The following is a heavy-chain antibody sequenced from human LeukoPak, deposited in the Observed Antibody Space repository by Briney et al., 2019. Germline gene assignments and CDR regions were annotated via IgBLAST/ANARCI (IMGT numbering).Heavy chain of an antibody. V-gene: IGHV3-30*18. CDR1: GFTFSSYG. CDR3: AKGADRTYYDISSPYYYYYYGMDV. Sequence: GRSLRPSCAASGFTFSSYGMHWVRQAPGKGLEWVAVISYDGSNKYYADSVKGRFTISRDNSKNTLYLQMNSLRAEDTAVYYCAKGADRTYYDISSPYYYYYYGMDVWGKGTTVTVSS. J-gene: IGHJ6*04. CDR2: ISYDGSNK. D-gene: IGHD3-9*01.